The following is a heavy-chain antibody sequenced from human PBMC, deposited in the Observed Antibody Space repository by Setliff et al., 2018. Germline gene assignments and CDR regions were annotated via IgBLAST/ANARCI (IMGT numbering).Heavy chain of an antibody. CDR1: GGSISSGSYY. D-gene: IGHD2-21*02. Sequence: SETLSLTCTVSGGSISSGSYYWSWIRQPAGKGLEWIGRIYTSGSTNYNPSLKSRVTIPVDTSKNQFSLKLSSVTAADTAVYYCARDLGHGGDSDYWGQGILVTVSS. CDR3: ARDLGHGGDSDY. V-gene: IGHV4-61*02. J-gene: IGHJ4*02. CDR2: IYTSGST.